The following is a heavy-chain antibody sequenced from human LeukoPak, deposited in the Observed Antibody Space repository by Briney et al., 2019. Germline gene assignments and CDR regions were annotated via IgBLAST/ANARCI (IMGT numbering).Heavy chain of an antibody. CDR2: ITAGNGNT. CDR3: ARDLARGYSYGYNAFDI. V-gene: IGHV1-18*01. D-gene: IGHD5-18*01. Sequence: ASVKVSCKASGYTFSSYGIGWVRQAPRRGLVWMGRITAGNGNTKYAQKVQGRVTMTTDTSTSTAYMELRSLRSDDTAVYFCARDLARGYSYGYNAFDIWGQGTMVTVSS. J-gene: IGHJ3*02. CDR1: GYTFSSYG.